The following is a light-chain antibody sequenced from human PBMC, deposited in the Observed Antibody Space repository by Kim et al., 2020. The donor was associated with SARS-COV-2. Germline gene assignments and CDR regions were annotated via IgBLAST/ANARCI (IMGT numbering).Light chain of an antibody. CDR3: QHSGRSPLFT. CDR1: QSVSSSY. CDR2: VAS. J-gene: IGKJ3*01. Sequence: EIVLTQSPGTLSLSPGERATLSCRASQSVSSSYLAWYQQKPGQAPRLLIYVASSRATGIPDRFSGSGSGTDFTLTISRLEPEDFAVYSCQHSGRSPLFTFAP. V-gene: IGKV3-20*01.